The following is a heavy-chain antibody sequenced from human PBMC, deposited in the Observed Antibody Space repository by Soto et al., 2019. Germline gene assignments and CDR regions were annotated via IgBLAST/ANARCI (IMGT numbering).Heavy chain of an antibody. J-gene: IGHJ6*02. V-gene: IGHV4-59*01. Sequence: SETLSLTCTVSGGSISGYYWSWIRQPPGKGLEWIGYIFYRGNTLYNPSLQSRVTISVDTSKNQFFLGLTSVTAADTAVYYCTRHAIIPKLQYGIDVWGQGALVTVSS. CDR3: TRHAIIPKLQYGIDV. D-gene: IGHD1-1*01. CDR2: IFYRGNT. CDR1: GGSISGYY.